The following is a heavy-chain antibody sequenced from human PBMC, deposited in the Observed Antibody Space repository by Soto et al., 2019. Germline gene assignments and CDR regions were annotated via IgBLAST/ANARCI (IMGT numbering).Heavy chain of an antibody. D-gene: IGHD3-3*01. Sequence: SETLSLTCTVSGGSISSYYWSWIRQPPGKGLEWIGYIYYSGSTNYNPSLKSRVTISVDTSKNQFSLKLSSVTAADTAVYYCARDREYYDFWSGYLNWFDPWGQGTLVTVSS. V-gene: IGHV4-59*01. CDR3: ARDREYYDFWSGYLNWFDP. J-gene: IGHJ5*02. CDR1: GGSISSYY. CDR2: IYYSGST.